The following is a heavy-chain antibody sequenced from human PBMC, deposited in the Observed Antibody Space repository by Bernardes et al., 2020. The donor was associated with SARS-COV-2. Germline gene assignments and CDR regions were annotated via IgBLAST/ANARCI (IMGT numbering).Heavy chain of an antibody. D-gene: IGHD3-3*01. CDR1: GYTLTELS. CDR3: ATAPVLRFLEWLPKPNYYYYYGMDV. V-gene: IGHV1-24*01. Sequence: ASVKVSCKVSGYTLTELSMHWVRQAPGKGLEWMGGFDPEDGETIYAQKFQGRVTMTEDTSTDTAYMELSSLRSEDTAMYYCATAPVLRFLEWLPKPNYYYYYGMDVWGQGTTVTVSS. CDR2: FDPEDGET. J-gene: IGHJ6*02.